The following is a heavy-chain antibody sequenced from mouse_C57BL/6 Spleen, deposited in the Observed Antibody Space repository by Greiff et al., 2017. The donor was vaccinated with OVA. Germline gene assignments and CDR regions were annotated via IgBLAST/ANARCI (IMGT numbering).Heavy chain of an antibody. D-gene: IGHD1-1*01. J-gene: IGHJ3*01. V-gene: IGHV5-17*01. CDR3: ARPYYYGPWFAY. CDR2: ISSGSSTI. CDR1: GFTFSDYG. Sequence: EVKLMESGGGLVKPGGSLKLSCAASGFTFSDYGLHWVRQAPEKGLEWVAYISSGSSTIYYADTVKGRFTISRDNAKNTLFLQMTSLRSEDTAMYYCARPYYYGPWFAYWGQGTLVTVSA.